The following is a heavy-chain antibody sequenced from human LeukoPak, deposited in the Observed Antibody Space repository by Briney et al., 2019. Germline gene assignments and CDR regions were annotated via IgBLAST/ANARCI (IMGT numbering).Heavy chain of an antibody. D-gene: IGHD3-10*01. CDR2: IYYSGTT. V-gene: IGHV4-39*01. Sequence: SETLSLTCTVSSGSISSVNYYWGWIRQPPGKGLEWNGSIYYSGTTYYNPSLKSRVPISVDTSKNQFSLKLSSVTAADTALYYCSKHYMGSSYNHGLDCWGQGTLVTVSS. CDR1: SGSISSVNYY. J-gene: IGHJ4*02. CDR3: SKHYMGSSYNHGLDC.